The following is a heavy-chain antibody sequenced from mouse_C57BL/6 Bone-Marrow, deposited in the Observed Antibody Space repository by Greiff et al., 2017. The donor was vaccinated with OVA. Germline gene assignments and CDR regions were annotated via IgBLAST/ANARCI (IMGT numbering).Heavy chain of an antibody. D-gene: IGHD3-2*02. CDR2: IDPNSGGT. Sequence: VQLQESGAELVKPGASVKLSCKASGYTFTSYWMHWVKQRPGRGLEWIGRIDPNSGGTKYNEKFKSKATLTVDKTSSTSYMQLSSLTSEDSAVYYCARVMTQARAMDYWGQGTSVTVSS. J-gene: IGHJ4*01. V-gene: IGHV1-72*01. CDR3: ARVMTQARAMDY. CDR1: GYTFTSYW.